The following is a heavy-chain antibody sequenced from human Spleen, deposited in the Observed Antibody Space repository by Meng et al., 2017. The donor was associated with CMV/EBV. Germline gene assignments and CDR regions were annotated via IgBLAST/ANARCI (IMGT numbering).Heavy chain of an antibody. CDR3: ARFYGRSPPFYYFGMDV. CDR1: GYSFTSYW. D-gene: IGHD3-16*01. J-gene: IGHJ6*02. Sequence: GGSLRLSCKGSGYSFTSYWIGWVRQMPGKGLEWMGIIYPGDSNTRYSPSFQGQVTISADTSISTAYLQWSSLKASDTAMYYCARFYGRSPPFYYFGMDVWGQGTTVTVSS. V-gene: IGHV5-51*01. CDR2: IYPGDSNT.